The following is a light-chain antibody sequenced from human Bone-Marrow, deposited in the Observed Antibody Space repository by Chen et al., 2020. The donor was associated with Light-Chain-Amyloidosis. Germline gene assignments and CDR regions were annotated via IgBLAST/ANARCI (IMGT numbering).Light chain of an antibody. V-gene: IGLV3-25*03. CDR2: RDT. J-gene: IGLJ2*01. Sequence: YELPQPPSVSVSPGQTARITCSGDDLPTKYAYWYQQKPGQAPVLVIHRDTERPSGISERFSGSSSGTTATLTISGVQAEDEADYHCQSADSSGTYEVIFGGGTKLTVL. CDR3: QSADSSGTYEVI. CDR1: DLPTKY.